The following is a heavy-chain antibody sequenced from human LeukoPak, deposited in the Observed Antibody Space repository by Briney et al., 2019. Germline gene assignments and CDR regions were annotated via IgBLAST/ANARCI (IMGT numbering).Heavy chain of an antibody. CDR2: IRYDGSNK. J-gene: IGHJ4*02. CDR1: GFTFSSYG. CDR3: AKDQGYCSGGSCSAHFDY. D-gene: IGHD2-15*01. V-gene: IGHV3-30*02. Sequence: GGSLRLSCAASGFTFSSYGMHWVRQAPGKGLEWVAFIRYDGSNKYYADSVKGRFTISRDNSKNTLYLQMNSLRAEDTAVYYCAKDQGYCSGGSCSAHFDYWGQGTLVTVSS.